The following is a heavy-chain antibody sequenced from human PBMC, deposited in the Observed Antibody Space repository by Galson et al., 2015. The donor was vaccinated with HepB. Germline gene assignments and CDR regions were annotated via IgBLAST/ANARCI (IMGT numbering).Heavy chain of an antibody. Sequence: SLRLSCAASGFTFSNAWMSWVRQAPGKGLEWVGRIKSKTDGGTTDYAAPVKGRFTISRDDSKNTLYLQMNSLKTEDTAVYYCTTDLIAVAGFDYWGQGTLVTVSS. CDR3: TTDLIAVAGFDY. V-gene: IGHV3-15*01. CDR1: GFTFSNAW. D-gene: IGHD6-19*01. CDR2: IKSKTDGGTT. J-gene: IGHJ4*02.